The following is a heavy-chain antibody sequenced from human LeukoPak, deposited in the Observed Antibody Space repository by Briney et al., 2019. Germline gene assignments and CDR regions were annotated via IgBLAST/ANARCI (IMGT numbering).Heavy chain of an antibody. J-gene: IGHJ4*02. V-gene: IGHV3-53*01. Sequence: GGSLRLSCAASGFTVSSNYMSWVRQAPGKGLEWVSVIYSGGSTYYADSVKGRFTISRDNSKNTLYLQMNSLRAEDTAVYYCARVRVVPAAIGGWDYWGQGTLVTVSS. D-gene: IGHD2-2*02. CDR2: IYSGGST. CDR3: ARVRVVPAAIGGWDY. CDR1: GFTVSSNY.